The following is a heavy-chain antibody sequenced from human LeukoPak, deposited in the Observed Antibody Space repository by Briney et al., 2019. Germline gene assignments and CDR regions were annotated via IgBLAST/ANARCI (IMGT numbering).Heavy chain of an antibody. V-gene: IGHV3-30-3*01. Sequence: GRSLRLSCAASGFTFSSYAMHWVRQAPGKGLEWVAVITYDGGKKYYADSVKGRFTISRDNSKNTLYLQVNSQRAEDTAVYYCARESDGYNTWGQGTLVTVSS. J-gene: IGHJ5*02. D-gene: IGHD5-24*01. CDR1: GFTFSSYA. CDR2: ITYDGGKK. CDR3: ARESDGYNT.